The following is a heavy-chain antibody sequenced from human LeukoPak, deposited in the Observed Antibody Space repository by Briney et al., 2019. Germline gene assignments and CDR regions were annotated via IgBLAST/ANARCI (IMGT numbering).Heavy chain of an antibody. CDR1: GFTFSSYE. V-gene: IGHV3-53*01. D-gene: IGHD6-13*01. J-gene: IGHJ5*02. CDR2: IYSGGNT. Sequence: PGGSLRLSCAASGFTFSSYEMNWVRQAPGKGLEWVSVIYSGGNTYYADSVKGRFTISRDNSKNTLFLQMNSLRAEDTAVYYCARGSAASGFDPWGQGTLVTVSS. CDR3: ARGSAASGFDP.